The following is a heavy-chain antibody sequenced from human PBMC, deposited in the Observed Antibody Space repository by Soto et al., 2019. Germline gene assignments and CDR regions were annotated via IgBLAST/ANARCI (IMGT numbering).Heavy chain of an antibody. D-gene: IGHD6-13*01. Sequence: EVQLLESGGGLVQPGGSMRLSCAASGFTFSSYALSWVRQAPGKGLEWVSAISGSGGSTNYADSAKGRFTISRDNSKNTLYLQINSLRAEDTAVYYCAKDHPAADWGRGTLVAVTS. CDR2: ISGSGGST. V-gene: IGHV3-23*01. CDR3: AKDHPAAD. CDR1: GFTFSSYA. J-gene: IGHJ4*02.